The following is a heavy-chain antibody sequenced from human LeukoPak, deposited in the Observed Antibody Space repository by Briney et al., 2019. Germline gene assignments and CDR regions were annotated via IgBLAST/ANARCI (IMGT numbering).Heavy chain of an antibody. Sequence: ASVKVSCKGSGYNFSVYCMHWVRQAPGQGLEWMGWMDPNSGDTIYAPKFQGRVSMTRDTSITTAYTELSSLTFDDSAIYYCATKGGLTPNTLAMWGHGTMVSVSS. CDR2: MDPNSGDT. D-gene: IGHD2-15*01. CDR3: ATKGGLTPNTLAM. V-gene: IGHV1-2*02. CDR1: GYNFSVYC. J-gene: IGHJ3*01.